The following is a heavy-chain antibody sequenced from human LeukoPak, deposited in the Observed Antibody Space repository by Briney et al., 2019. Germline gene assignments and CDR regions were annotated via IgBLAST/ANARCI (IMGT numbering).Heavy chain of an antibody. CDR2: IYYNGST. CDR1: GGSISNYY. D-gene: IGHD3-10*01. J-gene: IGHJ3*02. CDR3: ARQGFSVGSNYYFAFDI. V-gene: IGHV4-59*08. Sequence: SETLSLTCTVSGGSISNYYWSWIRQPPEKGLEWIGYIYYNGSTNYNPSLKSRVTMSVDTSKNQFSLKLNSVTAADTAVYYCARQGFSVGSNYYFAFDIWGQGTMVTVSS.